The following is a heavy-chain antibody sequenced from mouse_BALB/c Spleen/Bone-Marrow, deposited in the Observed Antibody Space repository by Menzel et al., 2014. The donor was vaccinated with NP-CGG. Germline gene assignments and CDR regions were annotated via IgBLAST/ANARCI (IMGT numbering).Heavy chain of an antibody. V-gene: IGHV1S81*02. CDR3: SRGYYGSTYYYAMDY. D-gene: IGHD1-1*01. Sequence: QVQLKQSGAELVKPGASVKLSCKASGYTFTSYYMFWVKQGPGQGLEWIGEINPSNVDTNFNEKFKSKATLTVDKSSNTAYMQLSSLTSEDSAVYYCSRGYYGSTYYYAMDYWGQGTSVTVSS. J-gene: IGHJ4*01. CDR1: GYTFTSYY. CDR2: INPSNVDT.